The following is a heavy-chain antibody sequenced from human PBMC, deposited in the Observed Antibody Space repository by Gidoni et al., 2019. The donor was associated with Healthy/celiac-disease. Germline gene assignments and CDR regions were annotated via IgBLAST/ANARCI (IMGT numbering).Heavy chain of an antibody. J-gene: IGHJ6*02. D-gene: IGHD3-3*01. V-gene: IGHV3-30-3*01. CDR1: GFTFSSYA. CDR3: ARDPHTYYDFWSGYSRRWGGYYYYGMDV. Sequence: QVQLVESGGGVVQPGRSLRLSCAASGFTFSSYAMHWVRPAPGKGLEWVAVISYDGSNKYYADSVKGRFTISRDNSKNTLYLQMNSLRAEDTAVYYCARDPHTYYDFWSGYSRRWGGYYYYGMDVWGQGTTVTVSS. CDR2: ISYDGSNK.